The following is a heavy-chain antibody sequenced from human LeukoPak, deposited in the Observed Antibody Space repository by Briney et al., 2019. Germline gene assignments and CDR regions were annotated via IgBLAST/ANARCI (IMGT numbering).Heavy chain of an antibody. CDR1: GYTFTSYG. J-gene: IGHJ6*03. D-gene: IGHD2-2*01. CDR3: ARDGNGVLCSSTSCHYYYYYYMDV. CDR2: ISAYNGNT. V-gene: IGHV1-18*01. Sequence: ASVKVSCKASGYTFTSYGISWLRQAPGQGLEWMGWISAYNGNTNYAQKLQGRVTMTTDTSTSTAYMELRSLRSDDTAVYYCARDGNGVLCSSTSCHYYYYYYMDVWGKGTTVTVSS.